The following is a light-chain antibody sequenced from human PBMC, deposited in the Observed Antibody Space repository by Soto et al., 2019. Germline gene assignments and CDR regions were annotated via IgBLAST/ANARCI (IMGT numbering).Light chain of an antibody. CDR3: QQYQYWWT. CDR1: QSISTN. CDR2: GAS. Sequence: EIVTTQSPATLSVPPGESATLSCRASQSISTNVAWYQQQPGQAPRLLIYGASTRASGIPARFSGSGSGTEFTLAITSLQSEDVAVYYCQQYQYWWTFGQGTKV. J-gene: IGKJ1*01. V-gene: IGKV3-15*01.